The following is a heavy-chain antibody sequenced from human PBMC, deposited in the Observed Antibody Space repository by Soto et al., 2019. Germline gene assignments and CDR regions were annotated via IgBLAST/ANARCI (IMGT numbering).Heavy chain of an antibody. Sequence: GASVKVSCKAFGYTFTSYGISWVRQAPGQGLEWMGWISAYNGNTNYAQKLQGRVTMTTDTSTSTAYMELRSLRSDDTAVYYCAREWYYGSGSYTNNWFDPWGQGTLVTVSS. V-gene: IGHV1-18*01. CDR3: AREWYYGSGSYTNNWFDP. D-gene: IGHD3-10*01. CDR1: GYTFTSYG. CDR2: ISAYNGNT. J-gene: IGHJ5*02.